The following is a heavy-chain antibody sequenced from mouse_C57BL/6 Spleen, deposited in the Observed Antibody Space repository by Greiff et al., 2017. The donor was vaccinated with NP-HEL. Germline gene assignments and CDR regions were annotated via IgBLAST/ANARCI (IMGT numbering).Heavy chain of an antibody. CDR2: INPSSGYT. V-gene: IGHV1-7*01. CDR3: ARGYDGYYDAMDY. CDR1: GYTFTSYW. Sequence: QVQLKQSGAELAKPGASVKLSCKASGYTFTSYWMHWVKQRPGQGLEWIGYINPSSGYTKYNQKFKDKATLTADKSSSTAYMQLSSLTYEDSAVYYCARGYDGYYDAMDYWGQGTSVTVSS. J-gene: IGHJ4*01. D-gene: IGHD2-3*01.